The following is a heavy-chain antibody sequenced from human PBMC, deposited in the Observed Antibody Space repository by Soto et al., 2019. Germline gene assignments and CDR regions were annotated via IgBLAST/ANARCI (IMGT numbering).Heavy chain of an antibody. CDR3: ARGAVTSFRRFDYYYGMVG. CDR1: GGAISSGGYY. V-gene: IGHV4-31*03. Sequence: PSNTLSLTCTVSGGAISSGGYYWSWIRQHPGKGLEWSGYIYYRGSTYYNPSLKSRVAISVDTSTNQFSLKLSSVTAAGTAVQYCARGAVTSFRRFDYYYGMVGWGQGGTVT. J-gene: IGHJ6*01. CDR2: IYYRGST. D-gene: IGHD4-4*01.